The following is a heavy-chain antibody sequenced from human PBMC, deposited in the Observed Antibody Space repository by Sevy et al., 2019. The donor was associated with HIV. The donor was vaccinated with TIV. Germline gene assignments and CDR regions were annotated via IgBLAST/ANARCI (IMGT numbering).Heavy chain of an antibody. Sequence: GGSLRLSCSASGFTFSSYAMHWVRQAPGKGLEYVSAISGNGGSTYYADSVKGRFTISRDNSKNTLYLQMSSLRAEDTAVYYCVKDSDSTYSSPNDAFDIWGQGTMVTVSS. CDR3: VKDSDSTYSSPNDAFDI. V-gene: IGHV3-64D*06. D-gene: IGHD6-13*01. CDR1: GFTFSSYA. J-gene: IGHJ3*02. CDR2: ISGNGGST.